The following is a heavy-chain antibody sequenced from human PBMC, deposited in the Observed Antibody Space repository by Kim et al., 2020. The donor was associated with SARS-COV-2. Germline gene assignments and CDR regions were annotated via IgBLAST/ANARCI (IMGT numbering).Heavy chain of an antibody. CDR3: ARDRTPPRHDLGAPGLYYNYYGMGV. J-gene: IGHJ6*02. CDR2: IYYSGST. V-gene: IGHV4-31*03. D-gene: IGHD1-26*01. CDR1: GGSISSGGYY. Sequence: SETLSLTCTVSGGSISSGGYYWSWIRQHPGKGLEWIGYIYYSGSTYYNPSLKSRVTISVDTSKNQFSLKLSSVTAADTAVYYCARDRTPPRHDLGAPGLYYNYYGMGVWGQGTTVTVSS.